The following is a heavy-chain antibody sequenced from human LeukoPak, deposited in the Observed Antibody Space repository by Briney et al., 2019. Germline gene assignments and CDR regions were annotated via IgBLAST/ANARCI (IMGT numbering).Heavy chain of an antibody. CDR3: ARAASYYYDSSGYYY. Sequence: GASVKVSCKASGGTFSSYAISWVRQAPGQGLECMGGIIPIFGTANYAQKFQGRVTITADESTSTAYMELSSLRSEDTAVYYCARAASYYYDSSGYYYWGQGTLVTVSS. J-gene: IGHJ4*02. V-gene: IGHV1-69*13. D-gene: IGHD3-22*01. CDR2: IIPIFGTA. CDR1: GGTFSSYA.